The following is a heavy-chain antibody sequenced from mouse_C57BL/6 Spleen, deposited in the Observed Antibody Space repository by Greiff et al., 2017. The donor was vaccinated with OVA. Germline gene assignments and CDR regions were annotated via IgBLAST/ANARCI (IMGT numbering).Heavy chain of an antibody. V-gene: IGHV8-8*01. J-gene: IGHJ4*01. D-gene: IGHD2-4*01. CDR2: IWWDDDK. Sequence: QVTLKVSGPGLLQPSQTLSLTCSFSGFSLSTFGLGVGWIRQPSGKGLEWLAHIWWDDDKYYNPALKSRLTISKDTSKNQLFLKIANVDTADTATYYCARPSYDYDYAMDYWGQGTSVTVSS. CDR1: GFSLSTFGLG. CDR3: ARPSYDYDYAMDY.